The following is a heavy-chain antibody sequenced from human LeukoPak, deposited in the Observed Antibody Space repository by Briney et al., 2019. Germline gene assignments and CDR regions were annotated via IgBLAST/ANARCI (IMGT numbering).Heavy chain of an antibody. J-gene: IGHJ6*02. Sequence: PGASLRLSCAASGFTFSSYAMSWVRQAPGKGLEWVSAISGSGGSTYYADSVKGRFTISRGNSKNTLYLQMNSLRAEDTAVYYCAKAPTTVTYYGMDVWGQGTTVTVSS. CDR1: GFTFSSYA. CDR3: AKAPTTVTYYGMDV. V-gene: IGHV3-23*01. D-gene: IGHD4-17*01. CDR2: ISGSGGST.